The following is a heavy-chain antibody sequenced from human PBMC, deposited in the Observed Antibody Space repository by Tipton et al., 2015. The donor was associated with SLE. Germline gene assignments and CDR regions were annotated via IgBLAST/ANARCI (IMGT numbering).Heavy chain of an antibody. V-gene: IGHV1-69*01. Sequence: QVQLVQSGAEVKKPGSSVKVSCKASGGTFTSYAISWVRQAPGQGLEWMGGIIPIFGTANYAQKFQGRVTITADESTSTAYMELSSLRSDDTAIYYCGRDGKEDAFDIWGQGTMVTVSS. J-gene: IGHJ3*02. CDR3: GRDGKEDAFDI. CDR1: GGTFTSYA. CDR2: IIPIFGTA. D-gene: IGHD1-26*01.